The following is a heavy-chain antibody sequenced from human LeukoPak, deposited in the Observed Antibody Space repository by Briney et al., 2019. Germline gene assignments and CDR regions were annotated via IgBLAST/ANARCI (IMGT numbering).Heavy chain of an antibody. V-gene: IGHV4-4*07. CDR3: ARLRRITMVRGVNRYYMDV. Sequence: SETLSLTCTVSGGSISSYYWSWIRQPTGKGLEWIGRIYTSGSTNYNPSLKSRVTISVDTSKNQFSLKLSSVTAADTAVYYCARLRRITMVRGVNRYYMDVWGKGTTVTISS. D-gene: IGHD3-10*01. CDR1: GGSISSYY. CDR2: IYTSGST. J-gene: IGHJ6*03.